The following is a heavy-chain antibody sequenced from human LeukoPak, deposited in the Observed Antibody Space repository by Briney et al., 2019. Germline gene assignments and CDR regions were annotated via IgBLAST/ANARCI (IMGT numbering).Heavy chain of an antibody. CDR2: INPNSGGT. CDR3: ARDGIMITFGGVIVDFDY. D-gene: IGHD3-16*02. CDR1: GYTFTGYY. Sequence: ASVKVSCKASGYTFTGYYMHWVRQAPGQGLGWMGWINPNSGGTNYAQKFQGRVTMTRDTSISTAYMELSRLRSDDTAVYYCARDGIMITFGGVIVDFDYWGQGTLVTVSS. J-gene: IGHJ4*02. V-gene: IGHV1-2*02.